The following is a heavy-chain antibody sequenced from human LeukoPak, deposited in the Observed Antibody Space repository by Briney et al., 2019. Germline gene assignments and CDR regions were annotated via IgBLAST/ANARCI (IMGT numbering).Heavy chain of an antibody. J-gene: IGHJ6*02. V-gene: IGHV3-74*01. D-gene: IGHD5-12*01. Sequence: PGGSLRLSCAASGFTFSSYWMHWVRQPPGKGLVWVSRINSDGSSTTYADSVKGRFTISRDNAKNTLYLQMNSLWAEDTAVYYCAREEGGYDYLYYYYGMDVWGQGTPVTVSS. CDR1: GFTFSSYW. CDR3: AREEGGYDYLYYYYGMDV. CDR2: INSDGSST.